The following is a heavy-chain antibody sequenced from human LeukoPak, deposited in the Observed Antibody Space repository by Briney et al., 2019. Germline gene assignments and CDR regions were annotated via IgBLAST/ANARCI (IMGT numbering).Heavy chain of an antibody. CDR2: ISYDGSNK. CDR1: GFTFSSYG. V-gene: IGHV3-30*18. CDR3: AKDRGPTVAGTGDNWFDP. Sequence: GRSLRLSCAASGFTFSSYGMHWVRQAPGKGLEWVAVISYDGSNKYYADSVKGRFTISRDNSKNTLYLQMNSLRAEDTAVYYCAKDRGPTVAGTGDNWFDPWGQGTLVTVSS. J-gene: IGHJ5*02. D-gene: IGHD6-19*01.